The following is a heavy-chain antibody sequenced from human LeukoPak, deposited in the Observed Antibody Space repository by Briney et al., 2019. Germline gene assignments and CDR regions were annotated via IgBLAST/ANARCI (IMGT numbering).Heavy chain of an antibody. CDR2: ISAYNGNT. CDR3: ARDRNRCSGGSCYSVLYYYYYGMDV. CDR1: GYTFTSYG. J-gene: IGHJ6*02. V-gene: IGHV1-18*01. D-gene: IGHD2-15*01. Sequence: ASVKVSCKASGYTFTSYGISWVRQAPGQGLEWMGWISAYNGNTNYAQKLQGRVTITADKSTSTAYMELSSLRSEDTAVYYCARDRNRCSGGSCYSVLYYYYYGMDVWGQGTTVTVSS.